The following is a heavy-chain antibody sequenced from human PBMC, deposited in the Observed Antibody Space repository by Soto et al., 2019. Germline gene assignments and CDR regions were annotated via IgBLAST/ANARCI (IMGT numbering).Heavy chain of an antibody. J-gene: IGHJ1*01. CDR2: MYYNGNT. Sequence: QLQESGPGLVKPSETLSLTCTVSGGSFTSTNYFWGWIRQPPGKGLEWIGYMYYNGNTFYSPSLKSRVTMSVDTSKRQFSLDLSSVTAADTAMYYCARLQIYDSRAAPTPIFHLWGLGAMVTVSS. V-gene: IGHV4-39*01. CDR1: GGSFTSTNYF. D-gene: IGHD3-22*01. CDR3: ARLQIYDSRAAPTPIFHL.